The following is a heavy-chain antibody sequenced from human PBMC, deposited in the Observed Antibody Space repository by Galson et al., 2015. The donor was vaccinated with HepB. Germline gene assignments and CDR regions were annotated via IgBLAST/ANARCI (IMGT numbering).Heavy chain of an antibody. CDR3: ARDLLSSSWYYFDY. Sequence: LRLSCAASGFTFSSYEMNWVRQAPGKGLEWLSYISSSGSTIFYADSVKGRFTISRDNAKNSLYLQMNSLRAEDTAVYYCARDLLSSSWYYFDYWGQGTLVTVSS. J-gene: IGHJ4*02. CDR2: ISSSGSTI. CDR1: GFTFSSYE. D-gene: IGHD6-13*01. V-gene: IGHV3-48*03.